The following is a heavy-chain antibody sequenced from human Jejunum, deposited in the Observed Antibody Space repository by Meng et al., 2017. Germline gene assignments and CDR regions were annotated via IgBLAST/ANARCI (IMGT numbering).Heavy chain of an antibody. CDR2: ISHSGST. J-gene: IGHJ4*02. CDR1: GGSRKDFY. CDR3: ARALGAYGDSGFAY. V-gene: IGHV4-34*01. Sequence: VQLRPWGAVWLKPSETLSLTCAGAGGSRKDFYWNWIRQPPGKGLEWIGEISHSGSTNYNPSLKSRVTISVDRSQNQLSLKLTSVSGTDTAVYFCARALGAYGDSGFAYWGQGALVTVSS. D-gene: IGHD4-17*01.